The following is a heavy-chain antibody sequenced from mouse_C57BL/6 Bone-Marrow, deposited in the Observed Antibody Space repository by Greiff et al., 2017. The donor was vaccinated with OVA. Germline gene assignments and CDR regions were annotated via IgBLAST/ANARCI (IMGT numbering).Heavy chain of an antibody. V-gene: IGHV3-6*01. D-gene: IGHD1-1*01. Sequence: EVQLQQSGPGLVKPSQSLSLTCSVTGYSITSGYYWNWIRQFPGNKLEWVGYIRYDGSTNYNPTLKNRITITRDTSKNQFFLKLNSVTTDDTASYYGARDLYYYGSPWFAYWGQGTLVTVSA. CDR2: IRYDGST. CDR3: ARDLYYYGSPWFAY. J-gene: IGHJ3*01. CDR1: GYSITSGYY.